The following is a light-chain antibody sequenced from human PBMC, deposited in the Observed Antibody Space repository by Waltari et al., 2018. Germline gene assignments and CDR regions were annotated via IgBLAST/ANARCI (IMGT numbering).Light chain of an antibody. V-gene: IGLV2-14*01. CDR1: SSDVGGYNY. J-gene: IGLJ1*01. CDR3: SSYTSSNTYYV. Sequence: QSALTQPASVSGSPGQSITISCTGTSSDVGGYNYVSWYQHHPGNAPKLMIYEVSNRPSGVSTRLSGSKSGNTASLTISGLQAEDEADYHCSSYTSSNTYYVFGTGTKVTVL. CDR2: EVS.